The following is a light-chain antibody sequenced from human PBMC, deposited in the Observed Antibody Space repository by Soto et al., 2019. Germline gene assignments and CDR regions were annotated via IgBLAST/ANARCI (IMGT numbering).Light chain of an antibody. V-gene: IGLV2-14*01. J-gene: IGLJ1*01. CDR1: SKEDGGYNY. CDR3: SSYSNTSTLYV. Sequence: QSVLTQPASVSGFPGQSITISCTGTSKEDGGYNYVSWYQKQPGKAPKLKIYDVNKRPSGVSNRFSGSKSGNTASLTISGFLSVDESDYYCSSYSNTSTLYVFGTGTKVTVL. CDR2: DVN.